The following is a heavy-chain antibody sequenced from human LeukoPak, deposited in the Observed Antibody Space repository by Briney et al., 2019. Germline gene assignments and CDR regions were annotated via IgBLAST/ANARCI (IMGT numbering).Heavy chain of an antibody. J-gene: IGHJ6*02. D-gene: IGHD3-16*01. CDR1: GGSFSGYY. V-gene: IGHV4-34*01. Sequence: SETLSLTCAVYGGSFSGYYWSWIRQPPGKGLEWIGEINHSGSTNYNPSLKSRVTISVDTSKNQFSLKLSSVTAADTAVYYCASQPGLRPLYYYGMDVWGQGTTVTVSS. CDR3: ASQPGLRPLYYYGMDV. CDR2: INHSGST.